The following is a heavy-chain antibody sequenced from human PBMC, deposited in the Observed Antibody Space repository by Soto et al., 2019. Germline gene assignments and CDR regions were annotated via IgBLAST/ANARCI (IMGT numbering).Heavy chain of an antibody. V-gene: IGHV3-30-3*01. CDR1: GFTFSSYA. Sequence: GGSLRLSCAASGFTFSSYAMNWVRQAPGKGLEWVALISHDGINKYYADSVRGRFTISRDSSTNTLYLQMNSLRAADTAVYYCGRCTSTSCHLGSDYWGQGTLVTVYS. J-gene: IGHJ4*02. D-gene: IGHD2-2*01. CDR2: ISHDGINK. CDR3: GRCTSTSCHLGSDY.